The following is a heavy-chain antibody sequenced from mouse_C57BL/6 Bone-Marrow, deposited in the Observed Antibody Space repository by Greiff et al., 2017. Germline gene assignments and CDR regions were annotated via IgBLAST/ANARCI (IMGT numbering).Heavy chain of an antibody. CDR1: GYAFTNYL. Sequence: VQLQQSGAELVRPGTSVKVSCKASGYAFTNYLIEWVKQRPGQGLEWIGVINPGSGGTNYNEQFKGKATLTADKSSSTAYMQLSSLTSEDSAVYCCATHYYYGSSYEDYWGQGTTLTVSS. V-gene: IGHV1-54*01. J-gene: IGHJ2*01. CDR3: ATHYYYGSSYEDY. CDR2: INPGSGGT. D-gene: IGHD1-1*01.